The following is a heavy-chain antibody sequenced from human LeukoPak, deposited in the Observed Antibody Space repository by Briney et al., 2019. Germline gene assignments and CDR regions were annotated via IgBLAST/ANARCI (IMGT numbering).Heavy chain of an antibody. CDR2: IYHSGNT. D-gene: IGHD5-12*01. Sequence: SGTLSLTCAVSGVSISSNNWWSWVRQPPGNGLEWIGEIYHSGNTNYNPSLKSRVTISIDKSNNQFSLRLSSVTAADTAVYYCARLHGGYEDCWGQGTLVTVSS. V-gene: IGHV4-4*02. J-gene: IGHJ4*02. CDR1: GVSISSNNW. CDR3: ARLHGGYEDC.